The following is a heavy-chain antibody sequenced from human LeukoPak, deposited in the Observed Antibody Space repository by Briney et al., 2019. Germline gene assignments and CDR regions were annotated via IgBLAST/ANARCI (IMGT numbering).Heavy chain of an antibody. CDR2: INPNSGGT. J-gene: IGHJ4*02. V-gene: IGHV1-2*02. CDR1: GYTFTGYY. D-gene: IGHD3-22*01. CDR3: ARNLGYYYDSSGSGDY. Sequence: GASVKVSCKASGYTFTGYYMHWVRQAPGQGLEWMGWINPNSGGTNYAQKFQGRVTMTRDTSISTAYMELSRLGSDDTAVYYCARNLGYYYDSSGSGDYWGQGTLVTVSS.